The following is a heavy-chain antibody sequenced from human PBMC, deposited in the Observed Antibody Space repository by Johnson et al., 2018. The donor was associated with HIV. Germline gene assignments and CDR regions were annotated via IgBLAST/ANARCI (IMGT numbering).Heavy chain of an antibody. CDR3: ARELRGPDAFDI. V-gene: IGHV3-30-3*01. J-gene: IGHJ3*02. CDR2: VSYETTKK. Sequence: VQLVESGGGVVQAGRSLRLSCAASGFSFSSYALHWVRQAPGKGLACVAAVSYETTKKHYADSVKGRFTISRDTSTSTVILQMNGLGEGDTAIYYCARELRGPDAFDIWGQGTMVTVSS. CDR1: GFSFSSYA.